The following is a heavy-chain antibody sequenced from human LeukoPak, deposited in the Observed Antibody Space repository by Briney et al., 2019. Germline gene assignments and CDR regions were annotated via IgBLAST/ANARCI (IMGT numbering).Heavy chain of an antibody. Sequence: GGSLRLSCAASGFTFSNYWMIWVRQAPGKGLEWVGNIKQDGSEKRYADSVRGRFSISRDNAQTSLYLQMNSLRAEDTAVYYCARASDPWLQLTWGQGTLATVSS. CDR1: GFTFSNYW. D-gene: IGHD5-24*01. CDR2: IKQDGSEK. V-gene: IGHV3-7*05. J-gene: IGHJ5*02. CDR3: ARASDPWLQLT.